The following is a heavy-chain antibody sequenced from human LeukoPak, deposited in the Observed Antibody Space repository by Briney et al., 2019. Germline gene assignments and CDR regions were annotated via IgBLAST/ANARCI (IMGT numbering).Heavy chain of an antibody. Sequence: PGGSLRLSCAASGFTFSRYEMNWVRQAPGKGLEWISYISGSGDTIYYADSVKGRFTISRDNSKNTLYLQMNSLRAEDTAVYYCATLARYAFDIWSQGTMVTVSS. V-gene: IGHV3-48*03. D-gene: IGHD5-12*01. CDR3: ATLARYAFDI. CDR2: ISGSGDTI. J-gene: IGHJ3*02. CDR1: GFTFSRYE.